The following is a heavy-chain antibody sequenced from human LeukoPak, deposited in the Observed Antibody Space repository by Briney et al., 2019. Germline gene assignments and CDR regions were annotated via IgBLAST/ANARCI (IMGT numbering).Heavy chain of an antibody. CDR2: ISGDGGST. J-gene: IGHJ4*02. CDR3: ARESESSGWYDY. V-gene: IGHV3-43*02. Sequence: GGSLRLSCAAPGFMFHDYAIHWVRQAPGKGLEWVSLISGDGGSTFYADSVKGRFTISRDNSKNSLYLQMNSLRSDDTALYYCARESESSGWYDYWGQGTLGTGS. D-gene: IGHD6-19*01. CDR1: GFMFHDYA.